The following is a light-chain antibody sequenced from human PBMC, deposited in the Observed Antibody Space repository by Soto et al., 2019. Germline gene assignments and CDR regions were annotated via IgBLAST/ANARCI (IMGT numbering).Light chain of an antibody. V-gene: IGLV8-61*01. J-gene: IGLJ2*01. CDR3: VLYMRSGISV. Sequence: QTVVTQEPSFSMSPGGTVTLTCGLSSDSVFASHFPSWYQQTPGQAPRTLIYNTNTRSSGVPDRFSGSILGNRAALTITGAQADVESDYYCVLYMRSGISVFGGGTKLTVL. CDR1: SDSVFASHF. CDR2: NTN.